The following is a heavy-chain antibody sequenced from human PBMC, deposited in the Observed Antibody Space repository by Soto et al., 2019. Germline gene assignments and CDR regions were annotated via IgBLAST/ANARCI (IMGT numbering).Heavy chain of an antibody. V-gene: IGHV4-31*03. Sequence: TSETLSLTCTLSGGSISSGDYYWSWIRQHPGKGLEWIGYIYHSGSTYYNPSLKSRVTISLDTSKNQFSLKLSSVTAADTAVYYCAKKDGNTYYFDSWGQGTLVTVSS. D-gene: IGHD4-17*01. J-gene: IGHJ4*02. CDR3: AKKDGNTYYFDS. CDR1: GGSISSGDYY. CDR2: IYHSGST.